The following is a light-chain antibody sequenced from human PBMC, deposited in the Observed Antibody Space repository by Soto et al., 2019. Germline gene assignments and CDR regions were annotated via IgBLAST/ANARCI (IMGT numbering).Light chain of an antibody. CDR1: QSVGSN. CDR3: QQYSIWRT. CDR2: GAS. V-gene: IGKV3-15*01. J-gene: IGKJ1*01. Sequence: EIVLTQSPGTLSLSPGERATLSCRASQSVGSNYLAWYQQKPGQAPRLLIYGASTRATGIPARFSGSGSGTEFTLTISSLQSEDFAVYYCQQYSIWRTFGQGTKVDIK.